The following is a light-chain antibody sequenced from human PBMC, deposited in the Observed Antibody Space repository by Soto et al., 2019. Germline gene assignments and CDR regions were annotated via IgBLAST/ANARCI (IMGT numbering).Light chain of an antibody. Sequence: QSVLTQPASVSGSPGQSITISCTGTSSDVGGYNYVSWYQQHPGKAPKLMISEVSNRPSGVSNRFSGSKSGNTASLTISGLQAEDEADYYCSSYTSSSTLVFGTGTKATVL. V-gene: IGLV2-14*01. CDR3: SSYTSSSTLV. CDR1: SSDVGGYNY. CDR2: EVS. J-gene: IGLJ1*01.